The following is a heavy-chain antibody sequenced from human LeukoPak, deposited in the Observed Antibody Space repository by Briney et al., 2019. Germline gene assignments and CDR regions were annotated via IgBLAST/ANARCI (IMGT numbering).Heavy chain of an antibody. D-gene: IGHD3-22*01. J-gene: IGHJ4*02. Sequence: SVKVSCKASGGTFSSYAISWVRQAPGQGLEWMGGIIPIFGTANYAQKFQGRVTITADKSTSTAYMELSSLRSEDTAVYYCATDLYYYDSSGYYKSPSFDYWGQGTLVTVSS. CDR3: ATDLYYYDSSGYYKSPSFDY. V-gene: IGHV1-69*06. CDR2: IIPIFGTA. CDR1: GGTFSSYA.